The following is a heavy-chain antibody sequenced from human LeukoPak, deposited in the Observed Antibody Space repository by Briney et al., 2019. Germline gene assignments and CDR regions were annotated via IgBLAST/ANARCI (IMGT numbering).Heavy chain of an antibody. D-gene: IGHD2-15*01. Sequence: PSETLSLTCTVSGGSISSTSYYWDWIRQPPGKGLEWIGSIYYSGSAYYNPSLKSRVTMSVDTSKNQFSLKLSSVTAADTAVYYCARDRYCSGGSCYGGFGYWGQGTLVTVSS. V-gene: IGHV4-39*07. CDR1: GGSISSTSYY. CDR3: ARDRYCSGGSCYGGFGY. J-gene: IGHJ4*02. CDR2: IYYSGSA.